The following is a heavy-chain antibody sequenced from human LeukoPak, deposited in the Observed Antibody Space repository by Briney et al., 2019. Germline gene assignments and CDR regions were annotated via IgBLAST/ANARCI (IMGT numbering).Heavy chain of an antibody. CDR1: VYTFTGYY. Sequence: GASVKVSCKPSVYTFTGYYMHSVRQAPGQGLEWMGWINPNSGGTNYAQKFQGRVTMTRDTSISTAYMELSRLRSDDTAVYYCARGASIVGPYNWFDPWGQGTLVTVSS. CDR3: ARGASIVGPYNWFDP. CDR2: INPNSGGT. V-gene: IGHV1-2*02. D-gene: IGHD1-26*01. J-gene: IGHJ5*02.